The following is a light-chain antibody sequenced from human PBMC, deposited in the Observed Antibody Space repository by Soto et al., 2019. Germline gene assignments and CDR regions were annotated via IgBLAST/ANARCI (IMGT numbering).Light chain of an antibody. CDR2: KAS. CDR1: QSISSW. CDR3: QQYSLPRVT. V-gene: IGKV1-5*03. Sequence: DIQMTQSPSTLSASVGDRVTITCRASQSISSWLAWYQQKPGKVPKLLIYKASGLESGVPSRFSGSGSGTEFALTISSLQPDDFATYYCQQYSLPRVTFGGGTKVEIK. J-gene: IGKJ4*01.